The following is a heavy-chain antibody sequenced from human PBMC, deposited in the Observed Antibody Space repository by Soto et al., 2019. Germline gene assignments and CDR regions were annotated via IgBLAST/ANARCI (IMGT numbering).Heavy chain of an antibody. CDR3: ARDREPDGIWTFDS. CDR1: GFTLDKYT. D-gene: IGHD3-9*01. CDR2: SFSSGGT. Sequence: GGSLRLSCAAFGFTLDKYTMGWVRQAPGKGLEWVAESFSSGGTQYADSVKGRFTISRDNSRSMVFLQMNGLRVEDTALYYCARDREPDGIWTFDSWGQGALVTVSS. V-gene: IGHV3-53*01. J-gene: IGHJ4*02.